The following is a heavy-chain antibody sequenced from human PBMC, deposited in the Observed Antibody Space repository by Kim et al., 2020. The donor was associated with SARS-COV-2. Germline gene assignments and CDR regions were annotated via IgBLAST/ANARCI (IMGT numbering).Heavy chain of an antibody. Sequence: GGSLRLSCAASGFTFSSLVMNWVRQAPGKGLEWVALIPYEGSTPKYTDSVKGRFTVSRDNSKNTLFLQMNSLRPEDTAVYYCARNLVGDTDLGPWGQGTLVTGSS. V-gene: IGHV3-30*03. CDR1: GFTFSSLV. J-gene: IGHJ5*02. CDR2: IPYEGSTP. CDR3: ARNLVGDTDLGP. D-gene: IGHD2-15*01.